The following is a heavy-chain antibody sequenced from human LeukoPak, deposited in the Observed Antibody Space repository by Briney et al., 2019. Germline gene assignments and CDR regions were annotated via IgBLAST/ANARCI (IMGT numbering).Heavy chain of an antibody. CDR1: GGSISSGSCY. J-gene: IGHJ5*02. CDR2: ICTSGST. CDR3: AREVVAAATAFDP. Sequence: PPQTLSLTCTVSGGSISSGSCYWSWIRQPAGKGLEWIGRICTSGSTNYNPSLKSRVTISVDTSKNQFSLKLSSVTAADTAVYYCAREVVAAATAFDPWGQGTLVTVSS. D-gene: IGHD2-15*01. V-gene: IGHV4-61*02.